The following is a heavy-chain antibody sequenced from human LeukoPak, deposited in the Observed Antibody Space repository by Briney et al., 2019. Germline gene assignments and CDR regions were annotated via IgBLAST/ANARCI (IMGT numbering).Heavy chain of an antibody. D-gene: IGHD5-18*01. Sequence: GGSLRLSCAASGFTFSSYAMHWVRQAPGKGLEYVSAISSNGGSTYYANSVKGRFTISRDNSKNTLYLQMGSLRAEDMAVYYCARRSIYSYGFAFDYWGQGTLVTVSS. CDR3: ARRSIYSYGFAFDY. CDR2: ISSNGGST. J-gene: IGHJ4*02. CDR1: GFTFSSYA. V-gene: IGHV3-64*01.